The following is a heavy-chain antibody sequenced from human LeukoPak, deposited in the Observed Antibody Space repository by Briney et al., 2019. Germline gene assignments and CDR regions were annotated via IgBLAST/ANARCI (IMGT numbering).Heavy chain of an antibody. CDR1: SGSISSYY. J-gene: IGHJ4*02. Sequence: PPETLSLTCTVSSGSISSYYWSWIRQSAGKGLEWIGRIDNSGNANYNPSLESRVTMSVDTSKNQFSLKLSSVIAADTAVYFCARERAGQWLAFDYWGQGTLVTVSS. D-gene: IGHD6-19*01. V-gene: IGHV4-4*07. CDR3: ARERAGQWLAFDY. CDR2: IDNSGNA.